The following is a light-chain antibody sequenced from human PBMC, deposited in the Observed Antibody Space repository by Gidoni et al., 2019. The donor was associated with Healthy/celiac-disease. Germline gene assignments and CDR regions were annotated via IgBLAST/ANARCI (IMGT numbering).Light chain of an antibody. Sequence: DIQMTQSLSSLSASVGDSVTITCQASQDISNYLNWYQQKPGKAPKLLIYDATNLETGVPSRFRGRGSGTDFTLTISGLQPEEMATNYGQQYVNLPRLTFGGXTKVEIK. J-gene: IGKJ4*01. CDR3: QQYVNLPRLT. V-gene: IGKV1-33*01. CDR2: DAT. CDR1: QDISNY.